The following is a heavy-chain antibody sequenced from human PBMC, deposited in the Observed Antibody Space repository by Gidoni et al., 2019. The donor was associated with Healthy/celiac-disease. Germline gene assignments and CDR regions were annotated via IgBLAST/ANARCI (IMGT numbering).Heavy chain of an antibody. Sequence: QVQLVESGGGVVQPGRSLSLSCAASGFTFSSYAMHWVRQAPGKGLEWVAVISYDGSNKYYADSVKGRFTISRDNSKNTLCLQMNSLRAEDTAVYYCAREGVIIFAFDIWGQGTMVTVSS. J-gene: IGHJ3*02. CDR2: ISYDGSNK. CDR1: GFTFSSYA. V-gene: IGHV3-30*04. D-gene: IGHD3-3*01. CDR3: AREGVIIFAFDI.